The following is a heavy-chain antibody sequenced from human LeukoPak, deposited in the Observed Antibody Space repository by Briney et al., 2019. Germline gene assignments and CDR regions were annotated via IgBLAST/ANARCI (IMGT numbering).Heavy chain of an antibody. CDR3: ARVTAVVGLWGFDY. J-gene: IGHJ4*02. V-gene: IGHV3-21*01. D-gene: IGHD6-19*01. CDR1: GFTFNSYS. CDR2: ISGSNSYI. Sequence: GGSLRLSCAASGFTFNSYSMNWVRQAPGKGLEWVSSISGSNSYIYYADSMKGRFTISRDNAKNSLYLQMNSLRAEDTAVYYCARVTAVVGLWGFDYWGQGTLVTFSS.